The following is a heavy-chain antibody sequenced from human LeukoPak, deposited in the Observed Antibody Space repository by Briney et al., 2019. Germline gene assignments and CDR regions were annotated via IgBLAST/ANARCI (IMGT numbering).Heavy chain of an antibody. CDR1: GYTLTELS. J-gene: IGHJ4*02. CDR3: ATTSDYYDSSGYPY. Sequence: ASVKVSCKVSGYTLTELSMHWVRQAPGKGLEWMGGFDPEDGETIYAQKFQGRVTMTEDTSTDTAYMELSSLRSEDTAVYYCATTSDYYDSSGYPYWGQGTLVTVSS. CDR2: FDPEDGET. V-gene: IGHV1-24*01. D-gene: IGHD3-22*01.